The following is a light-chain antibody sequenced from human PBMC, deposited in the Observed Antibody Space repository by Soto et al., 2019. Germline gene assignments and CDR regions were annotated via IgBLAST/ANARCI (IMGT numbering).Light chain of an antibody. CDR3: QQYGSSPRT. CDR2: GAS. Sequence: ENLLTQSPGTLSLSPGEGATLSCRASRGWSANYLAWYHQKPGQAPTLLIYGASIRAAGIPDRFSGSGSGTDFTLTIWRLEPDDFAVYYCQQYGSSPRTFGQGTTVEIK. CDR1: RGWSANY. V-gene: IGKV3-20*01. J-gene: IGKJ1*01.